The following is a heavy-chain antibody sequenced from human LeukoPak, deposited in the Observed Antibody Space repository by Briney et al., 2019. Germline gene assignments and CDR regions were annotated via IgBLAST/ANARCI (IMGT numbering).Heavy chain of an antibody. V-gene: IGHV4-34*01. J-gene: IGHJ4*02. CDR1: VGSFSGYY. Sequence: SETLSLTCAVHVGSFSGYYWSWIRQPPGKGLEWIGEINHSGSTDYNPSLKSRVTISVDTSKNQFSLKLSSVTAADTAVYYCARGGHRGAGSYRSNYWGQGTLVTVSS. CDR3: ARGGHRGAGSYRSNY. CDR2: INHSGST. D-gene: IGHD3-10*01.